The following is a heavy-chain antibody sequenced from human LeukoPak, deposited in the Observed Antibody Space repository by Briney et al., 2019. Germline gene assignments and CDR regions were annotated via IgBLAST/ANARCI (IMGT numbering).Heavy chain of an antibody. CDR3: ASARRIYDILTGPFDY. CDR1: GGTFSSYA. V-gene: IGHV1-69*13. CDR2: IIPIFGTA. J-gene: IGHJ4*02. Sequence: SVKVSCKASGGTFSSYAISWVRQAPGQGLEWMGGIIPIFGTANYAQKFQGRVTITADEYTSSAYMELSSLRSEDTAVYYCASARRIYDILTGPFDYWGEGSLVTVSS. D-gene: IGHD3-9*01.